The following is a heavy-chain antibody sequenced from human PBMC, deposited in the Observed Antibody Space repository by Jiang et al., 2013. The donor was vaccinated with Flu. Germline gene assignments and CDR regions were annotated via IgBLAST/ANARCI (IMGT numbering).Heavy chain of an antibody. D-gene: IGHD4-17*01. CDR3: ARVHDYGDYEETYYFDY. CDR2: KQDGSEK. V-gene: IGHV3-7*03. Sequence: KQDGSEKYYVDSVKGRFTISRDNAKNSLYLQMNSLRAEDTAVYYCARVHDYGDYEETYYFDYWGQGTLVTVSS. J-gene: IGHJ4*02.